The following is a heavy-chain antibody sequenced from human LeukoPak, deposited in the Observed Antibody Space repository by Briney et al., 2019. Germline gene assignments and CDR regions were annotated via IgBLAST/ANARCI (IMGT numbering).Heavy chain of an antibody. Sequence: SSETLSLTCAVYGGSFSGYYWSWIRQPPGKGLEWIGEINHSGSTNYNPSLKSRVTISVDTSKNQFSLKLSPVTAADTAVYYCAGGQKAKPLRNPYGMDVWGQGTTVTVSS. CDR3: AGGQKAKPLRNPYGMDV. CDR2: INHSGST. CDR1: GGSFSGYY. V-gene: IGHV4-34*01. D-gene: IGHD1-14*01. J-gene: IGHJ6*02.